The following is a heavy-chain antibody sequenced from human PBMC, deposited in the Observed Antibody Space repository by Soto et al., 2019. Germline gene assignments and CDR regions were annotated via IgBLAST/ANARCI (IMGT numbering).Heavy chain of an antibody. Sequence: GGSLRLSCAASGFTFSSYSMNWVRQAPGKGLEWVSYISGSSSTIYYADSVKGRFTISRDNAKNSLFLQMNSLRDEDTAVYYCARGGAGFFEWLSPGKDYWGQGTLVTVSS. V-gene: IGHV3-48*02. J-gene: IGHJ4*02. CDR3: ARGGAGFFEWLSPGKDY. CDR1: GFTFSSYS. CDR2: ISGSSSTI. D-gene: IGHD3-3*01.